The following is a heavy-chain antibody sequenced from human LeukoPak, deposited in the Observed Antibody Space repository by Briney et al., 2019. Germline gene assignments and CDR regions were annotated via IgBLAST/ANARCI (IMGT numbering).Heavy chain of an antibody. CDR2: FRSKAYGGTT. J-gene: IGHJ4*02. CDR1: GFTYGDYA. V-gene: IGHV3-49*04. D-gene: IGHD1-26*01. CDR3: TSSGSYPMNY. Sequence: GGSLRLSCTASGFTYGDYAMSWVRQAPGKGLEWVGFFRSKAYGGTTEYAASVKGRFTISRDDSKSIAYLQMNSLKTEDTPVYYCTSSGSYPMNYWGQGTLVTVSS.